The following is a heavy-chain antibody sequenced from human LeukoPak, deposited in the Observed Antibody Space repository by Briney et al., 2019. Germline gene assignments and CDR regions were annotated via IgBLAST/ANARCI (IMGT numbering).Heavy chain of an antibody. CDR3: ARQGITIFGVVNDY. CDR1: GFTFSSYS. J-gene: IGHJ4*02. CDR2: ISSSSSYI. D-gene: IGHD3-3*01. V-gene: IGHV3-21*01. Sequence: GGSLRLSXAASGFTFSSYSMNWVRQAPGKGLEWVSSISSSSSYIYYADSVKGRFAISRDNAKNSLYLQMNSLRAEDTAVYYCARQGITIFGVVNDYWGQGTLVTVSS.